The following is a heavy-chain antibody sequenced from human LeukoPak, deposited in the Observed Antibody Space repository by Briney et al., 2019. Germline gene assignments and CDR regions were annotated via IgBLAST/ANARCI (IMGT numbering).Heavy chain of an antibody. V-gene: IGHV4-34*01. CDR2: INHSGST. Sequence: SETLSLTCAVYGGSFSGYDWSWIRQPPGKGLEWIGEINHSGSTNYNPSLKSRATISVDTSKNQFSLKLSSVTAADTAVYYCARGGGVVSSYPLDAFDIWGRGTVVTVSS. J-gene: IGHJ3*02. CDR3: ARGGGVVSSYPLDAFDI. CDR1: GGSFSGYD.